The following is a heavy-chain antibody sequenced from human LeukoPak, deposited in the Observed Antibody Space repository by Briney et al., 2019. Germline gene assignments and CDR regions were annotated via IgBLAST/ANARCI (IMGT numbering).Heavy chain of an antibody. Sequence: PGGSLRLSCAASGFTFRSYAMHWVRQAPGKGLEWLAVISSDGSNKYYADSVKGRFTISRDYSKDTLSLQMNSLRAEDTALYYCARAHRSSWHNFDSWGQGTLVTVSS. V-gene: IGHV3-30-3*01. CDR1: GFTFRSYA. D-gene: IGHD6-13*01. J-gene: IGHJ4*02. CDR2: ISSDGSNK. CDR3: ARAHRSSWHNFDS.